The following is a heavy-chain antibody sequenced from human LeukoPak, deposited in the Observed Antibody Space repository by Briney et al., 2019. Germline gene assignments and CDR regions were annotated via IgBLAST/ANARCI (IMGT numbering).Heavy chain of an antibody. V-gene: IGHV4-59*01. CDR2: IYYSGST. J-gene: IGHJ2*01. Sequence: SETLSLTCTVSGGSISSYYWSWIRQPPGKGLEWIGYIYYSGSTNYNPPLKSRVTISVDTSKNQFSLKLSSVTAADTAVYYCARDSSGWPYWYFDLWGRGTLVTASS. CDR3: ARDSSGWPYWYFDL. CDR1: GGSISSYY. D-gene: IGHD6-19*01.